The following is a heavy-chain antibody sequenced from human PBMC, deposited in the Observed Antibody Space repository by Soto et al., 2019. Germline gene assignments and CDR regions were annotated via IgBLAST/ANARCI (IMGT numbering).Heavy chain of an antibody. Sequence: SETLSLTCTVSGGSTNTRSDYWGWIRQPPGKGLEWIGSVYYSGSTYDNPSLQSRVTISVDTSRNQFSLKLMSVTAADAAVYFCARQPRGPGYGERGLYFDYWGQGTLVTVSS. CDR1: GGSTNTRSDY. J-gene: IGHJ4*02. CDR3: ARQPRGPGYGERGLYFDY. CDR2: VYYSGST. D-gene: IGHD3-16*01. V-gene: IGHV4-39*01.